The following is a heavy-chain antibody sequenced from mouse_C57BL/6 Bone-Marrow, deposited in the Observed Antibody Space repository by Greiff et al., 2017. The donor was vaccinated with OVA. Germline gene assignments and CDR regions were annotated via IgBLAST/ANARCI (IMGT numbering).Heavy chain of an antibody. V-gene: IGHV1-76*01. Sequence: VQLQQSGAELVRPGASVKLSCKASGYTFTDYYINWVKQRPGQGLEWIARIYPGSGNTYYNEKFKGKATLTAEKSSSTAYMQLSSLTSEDSAVYCCAGLGLYYYGSSRYYFDYWGQGTTLTVSS. CDR1: GYTFTDYY. J-gene: IGHJ2*01. CDR2: IYPGSGNT. CDR3: AGLGLYYYGSSRYYFDY. D-gene: IGHD1-1*01.